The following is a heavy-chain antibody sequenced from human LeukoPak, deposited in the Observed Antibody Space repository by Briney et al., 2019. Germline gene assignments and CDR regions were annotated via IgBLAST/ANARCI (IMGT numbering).Heavy chain of an antibody. CDR3: SRDKQLGCGESLVYLDY. V-gene: IGHV4-34*01. D-gene: IGHD3-16*01. CDR1: GGSFSGYY. CDR2: INHGGST. J-gene: IGHJ4*02. Sequence: AETLSLTCGVYGGSFSGYYWRWIRKPPGKVREWSGEINHGGSTNYNPSLKSRVTISVDKTKNQFSLKRSAVRAADTALYYWSRDKQLGCGESLVYLDYWGQGTLVTVSS.